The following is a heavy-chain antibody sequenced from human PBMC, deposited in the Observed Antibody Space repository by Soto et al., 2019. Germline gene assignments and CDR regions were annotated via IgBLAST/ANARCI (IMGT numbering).Heavy chain of an antibody. CDR3: ARDGTDNWV. D-gene: IGHD1-1*01. CDR1: GFTVSNNY. CDR2: IYSGGDT. V-gene: IGHV3-66*01. Sequence: ELQLVASGGGLVQPGGSLRLSCAASGFTVSNNYLRWVRQAPGKGLEWVSLIYSGGDTYYADSVKGRFTISRDNSKNTLYLQMNSLRADATAVYYCARDGTDNWVGGQGILVTVSS. J-gene: IGHJ4*02.